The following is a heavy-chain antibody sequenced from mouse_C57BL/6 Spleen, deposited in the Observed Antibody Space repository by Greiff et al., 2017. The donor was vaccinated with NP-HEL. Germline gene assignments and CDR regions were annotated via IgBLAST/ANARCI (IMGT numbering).Heavy chain of an antibody. V-gene: IGHV1-54*01. Sequence: QVQLQQSGAELVRPGTSVKVSCKASGYAFTNYLIEWVKQRPGQGLEWIGVINPGSGGTNYNEKFKGKATLTADTSSSTAYMQLSSLTSEDSAVYCCARLWLRPNYLDYWGQGTTLTVSS. D-gene: IGHD2-2*01. CDR3: ARLWLRPNYLDY. J-gene: IGHJ2*01. CDR1: GYAFTNYL. CDR2: INPGSGGT.